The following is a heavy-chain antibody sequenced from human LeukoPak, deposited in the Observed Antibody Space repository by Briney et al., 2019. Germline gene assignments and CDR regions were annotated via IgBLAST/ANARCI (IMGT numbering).Heavy chain of an antibody. V-gene: IGHV3-23*01. J-gene: IGHJ4*02. Sequence: GGSLRLSCAASGFPFGNEAMGWVRQAPERGLEWVSTISPGGGTTYYADSVKGRFTISRDNSRNTLFVQMNSLSAEDTAVYYCAKVRSGSSNWALRIFDNWGQGTLVTVSS. CDR1: GFPFGNEA. CDR2: ISPGGGTT. D-gene: IGHD4-11*01. CDR3: AKVRSGSSNWALRIFDN.